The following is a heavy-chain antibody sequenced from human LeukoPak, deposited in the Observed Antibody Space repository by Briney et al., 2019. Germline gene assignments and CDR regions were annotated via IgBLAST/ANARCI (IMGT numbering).Heavy chain of an antibody. J-gene: IGHJ6*02. CDR1: GYTFTSYG. CDR3: ARWYCGGGSCYSYYYGMDV. Sequence: GASVKVSCKASGYTFTSYGISWVRQAPGQGLEWMGWISAYNGNTKYVQKLQGRVTMTTDSSTSTAYMELRSLTSDDTAVYYCARWYCGGGSCYSYYYGMDVWGRGTTVTVSS. V-gene: IGHV1-18*01. D-gene: IGHD2-15*01. CDR2: ISAYNGNT.